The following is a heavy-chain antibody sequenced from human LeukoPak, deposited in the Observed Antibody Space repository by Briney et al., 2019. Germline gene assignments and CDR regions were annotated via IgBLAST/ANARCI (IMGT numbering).Heavy chain of an antibody. Sequence: GGSLRLSCAASGFTFSSYAMHWVRQAPGKGLEWVAVISYDGSNKYYADSVKGRFTISRDNSKNTLYLQMNSLRAEDTAVYYCARGDRLYCGGDCYTDYWGQGTLVTVSS. D-gene: IGHD2-21*02. V-gene: IGHV3-30-3*01. CDR1: GFTFSSYA. CDR2: ISYDGSNK. J-gene: IGHJ4*02. CDR3: ARGDRLYCGGDCYTDY.